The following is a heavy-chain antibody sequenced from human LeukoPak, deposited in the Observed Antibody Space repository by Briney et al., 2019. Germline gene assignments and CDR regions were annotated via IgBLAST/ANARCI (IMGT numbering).Heavy chain of an antibody. D-gene: IGHD1-26*01. CDR3: ARDRIVGPTDAFDI. J-gene: IGHJ3*02. CDR2: MNPNSGNT. V-gene: IGHV1-8*01. CDR1: GYTFTSYD. Sequence: APVKVSCKASGYTFTSYDINWVRQATGQGLEWMGWMNPNSGNTGYAQKFQGRVTMIRNTSISTAYMELSSLRSEDTAVYYCARDRIVGPTDAFDIWGQGTMVTVSS.